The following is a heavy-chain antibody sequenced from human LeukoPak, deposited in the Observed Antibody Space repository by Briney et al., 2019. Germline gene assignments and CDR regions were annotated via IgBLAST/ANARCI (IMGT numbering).Heavy chain of an antibody. CDR1: GFTFSSYN. Sequence: GGSLRLSCAASGFTFSSYNMNWVRQAPGKGLEWVAVISYDGSNKYYADSVKGRFTISRDNSKNTLYLQMNSLRAEDTAVYYCARDGGSDYYDSSGYFDYWGQGTLVTVSS. CDR2: ISYDGSNK. J-gene: IGHJ4*02. V-gene: IGHV3-30*04. D-gene: IGHD3-22*01. CDR3: ARDGGSDYYDSSGYFDY.